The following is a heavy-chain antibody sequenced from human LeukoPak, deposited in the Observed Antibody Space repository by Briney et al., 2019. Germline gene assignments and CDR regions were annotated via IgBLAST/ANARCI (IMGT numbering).Heavy chain of an antibody. V-gene: IGHV4-4*07. J-gene: IGHJ4*02. CDR1: GGSISSYY. Sequence: PSETLSLTCTVSGGSISSYYWSWIRHPAGKGLEWIGRIYTSGSTNYNPSLKSRVTMSVDTSKNQFSLKLSSVTAADTAVYYCARDLGVPNYDSSGSYFDYWGQGTLVTVSS. D-gene: IGHD3-22*01. CDR3: ARDLGVPNYDSSGSYFDY. CDR2: IYTSGST.